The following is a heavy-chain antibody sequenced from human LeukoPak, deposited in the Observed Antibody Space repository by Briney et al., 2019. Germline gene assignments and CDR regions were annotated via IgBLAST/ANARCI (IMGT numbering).Heavy chain of an antibody. J-gene: IGHJ4*02. CDR1: GGSIRSYY. V-gene: IGHV4-59*01. D-gene: IGHD3-9*01. CDR2: IYYSGST. Sequence: SETLSLTCTVSGGSIRSYYWSWLRQPPGKGLEWIAYIYYSGSTNDNPSLKSRVTISVDTSKNQFSLKLSSVTAADTAVYYCARVTGYTIEDYFDYWGQGTLVTVSS. CDR3: ARVTGYTIEDYFDY.